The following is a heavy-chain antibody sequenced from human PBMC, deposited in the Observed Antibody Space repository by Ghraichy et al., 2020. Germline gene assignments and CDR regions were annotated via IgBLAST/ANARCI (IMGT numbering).Heavy chain of an antibody. J-gene: IGHJ6*02. D-gene: IGHD6-19*01. V-gene: IGHV1-69*13. Sequence: SVKVSFKASGGTFSSYAISWVRQAPGPGLEWMGGIIPIFGTANYAQKFQGRVTITADESTSTAYMELSSLRSEDTAVYYCARDKMAVAGTGYYYYGMDVWGQGTTVTVSS. CDR3: ARDKMAVAGTGYYYYGMDV. CDR2: IIPIFGTA. CDR1: GGTFSSYA.